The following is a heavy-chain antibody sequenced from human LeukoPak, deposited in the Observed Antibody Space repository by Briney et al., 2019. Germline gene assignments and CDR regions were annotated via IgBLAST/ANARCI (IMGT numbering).Heavy chain of an antibody. CDR3: ARAEMATIWAGGNFDY. Sequence: ASVKVSCKASGYTFNSYGISWVRQAPGQGLEWMGWISAYNGNTNYAQKLQGRVTMTTDTSTSTAYMELRSLRSDDTAVYYCARAEMATIWAGGNFDYWGQGTLVTVSS. D-gene: IGHD5-24*01. CDR2: ISAYNGNT. J-gene: IGHJ4*02. CDR1: GYTFNSYG. V-gene: IGHV1-18*01.